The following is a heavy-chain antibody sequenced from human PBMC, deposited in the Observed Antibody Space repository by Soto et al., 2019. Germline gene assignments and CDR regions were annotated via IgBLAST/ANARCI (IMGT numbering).Heavy chain of an antibody. J-gene: IGHJ4*02. Sequence: QVQLVQSGAEVKKPGASVKVSCKASGYTFTNFGISWVRQAPGQGLEGMGWISAYNGNTNYAQNFQGRVTITTDTSTSTAYMELRSLRADETAVYYCARGATPIDYWGQGTLVTVSS. D-gene: IGHD2-15*01. V-gene: IGHV1-18*01. CDR1: GYTFTNFG. CDR3: ARGATPIDY. CDR2: ISAYNGNT.